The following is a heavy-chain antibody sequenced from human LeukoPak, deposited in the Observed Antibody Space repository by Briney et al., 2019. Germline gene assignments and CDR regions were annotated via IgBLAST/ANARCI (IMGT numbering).Heavy chain of an antibody. V-gene: IGHV3-48*03. D-gene: IGHD3-22*01. CDR1: GFTFSSHE. CDR3: AKDRPNYYESNGHYYRRDGDY. J-gene: IGHJ4*02. CDR2: ISISGSSI. Sequence: GGSLRLSCAASGFTFSSHEMNWVRQAPGKGLEWVSYISISGSSIYYADSVRGRFTISRDNAKNSLYLQMNSLRAEDTAIYYCAKDRPNYYESNGHYYRRDGDYWGQGTLVTVSS.